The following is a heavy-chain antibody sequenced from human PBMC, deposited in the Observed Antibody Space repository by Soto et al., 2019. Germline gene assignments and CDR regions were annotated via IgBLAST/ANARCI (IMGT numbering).Heavy chain of an antibody. CDR3: AKGPAYYDFWSGYYTGPRRPAPAFDI. V-gene: IGHV3-30*18. Sequence: GGSLRLSCAASGFTFSSYGMHWVRQAPGKGLEWVAVISYDGSNKYYADSVKGRFTISRDNSKNTLYLQMNSLRTEDTAVYSCAKGPAYYDFWSGYYTGPRRPAPAFDIWGQGTMVTVSS. CDR1: GFTFSSYG. D-gene: IGHD3-3*01. J-gene: IGHJ3*02. CDR2: ISYDGSNK.